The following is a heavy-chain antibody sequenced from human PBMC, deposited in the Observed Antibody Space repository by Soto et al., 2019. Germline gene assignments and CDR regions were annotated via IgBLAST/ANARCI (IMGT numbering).Heavy chain of an antibody. V-gene: IGHV3-48*01. CDR1: GFTFSSYS. D-gene: IGHD3-16*01. J-gene: IGHJ4*02. CDR3: AKVGDESPHDSDFDY. Sequence: GGSLRLSCAASGFTFSSYSMNWVRQAPGKGLEWVSYISSSSSTIYYADSVKGRFTISRDNSKNTLYLQMNSLRAEDTAVYYCAKVGDESPHDSDFDYWGQGTLVTVSS. CDR2: ISSSSSTI.